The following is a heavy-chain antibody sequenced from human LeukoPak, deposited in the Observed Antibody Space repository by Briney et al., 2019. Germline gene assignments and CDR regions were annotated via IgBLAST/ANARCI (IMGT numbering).Heavy chain of an antibody. CDR2: ISGSGGST. CDR1: GFTFSSYA. V-gene: IGHV3-23*01. Sequence: GGSLRLSCAASGFTFSSYAMSWDRQAPGKGLEWVSAISGSGGSTYYADSVKGRFTISRDNSKNTLYLQMNSLRAEDTAVYYCAKVGGGYQLLYDYFDYWGQGTLVTVSS. D-gene: IGHD2-2*02. J-gene: IGHJ4*02. CDR3: AKVGGGYQLLYDYFDY.